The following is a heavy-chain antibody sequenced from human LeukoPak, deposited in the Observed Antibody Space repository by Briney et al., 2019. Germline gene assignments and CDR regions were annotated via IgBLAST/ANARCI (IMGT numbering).Heavy chain of an antibody. CDR1: GFSFTSYW. V-gene: IGHV5-51*01. CDR3: ARRSTEVSSSLYWFDP. Sequence: GESLKISCKGSGFSFTSYWTGWVRQMPGKGLEWMGIIYPSDSDTTYSPSFQGQVTISADKSISTAYLQWSSLKASDTAMYYCARRSTEVSSSLYWFDPWGQGTLVTVSS. CDR2: IYPSDSDT. D-gene: IGHD6-13*01. J-gene: IGHJ5*02.